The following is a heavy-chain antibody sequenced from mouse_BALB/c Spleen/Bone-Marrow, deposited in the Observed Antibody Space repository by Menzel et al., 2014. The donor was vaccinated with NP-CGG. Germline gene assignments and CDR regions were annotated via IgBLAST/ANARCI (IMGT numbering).Heavy chain of an antibody. CDR2: IYPGDGDT. CDR3: ARSDGYRAMDY. D-gene: IGHD2-3*01. Sequence: QVQLKHSGPELVKPGALVKISCKASGYAFSYSWMNWVKQRPGQGLEWIGRIYPGDGDTYYNGKFKGRATLTADKSSSTAYMQLSSLTSVDSAVYFCARSDGYRAMDYWGQGSSVTVSS. J-gene: IGHJ4*01. V-gene: IGHV1-82*01. CDR1: GYAFSYSW.